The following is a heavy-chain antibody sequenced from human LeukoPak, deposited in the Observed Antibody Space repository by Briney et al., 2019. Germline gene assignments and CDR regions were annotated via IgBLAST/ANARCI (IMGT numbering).Heavy chain of an antibody. D-gene: IGHD3-3*01. V-gene: IGHV1-3*01. CDR1: GYTFTSYA. J-gene: IGHJ5*02. CDR2: INAGNGNT. CDR3: ANGPGYYDFWSGRGDWFDP. Sequence: ASVKVSCKASGYTFTSYAMHWVRQAPAQRLEWMGWINAGNGNTKYSQKFQGRVTITRDTSASTAYMELSSLRSEDTAVYYCANGPGYYDFWSGRGDWFDPWGQGTLVTVSS.